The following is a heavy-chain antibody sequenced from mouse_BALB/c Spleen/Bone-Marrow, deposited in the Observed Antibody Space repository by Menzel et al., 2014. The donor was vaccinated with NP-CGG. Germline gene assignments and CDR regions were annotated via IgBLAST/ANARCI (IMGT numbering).Heavy chain of an antibody. CDR3: TRGPTTVVAYYYALDQ. J-gene: IGHJ4*01. D-gene: IGHD1-1*01. CDR1: GYSFXGYY. CDR2: VNPNNGGT. V-gene: IGHV1-26*01. Sequence: VQLQQSGPDLVKPGASVKISCKASGYSFXGYYIHWVKQSHGRTLEWIGRVNPNNGGTSYNQKFKDKAILTVDKSSSTAYMELRSLTSEDSAVYFCTRGPTTVVAYYYALDQRGQGTSVTVSS.